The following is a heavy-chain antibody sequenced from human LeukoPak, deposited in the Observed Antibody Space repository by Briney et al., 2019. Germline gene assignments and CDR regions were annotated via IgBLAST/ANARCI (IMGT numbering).Heavy chain of an antibody. CDR3: AKDGAWLRFDD. J-gene: IGHJ4*02. D-gene: IGHD5-12*01. CDR2: ISPGGGPT. V-gene: IGHV3-23*01. Sequence: GGSLRLSCAGSGFPFSIYGMNWVRQAPGKGLEWVSGISPGGGPTYYADSVKGRFTISRDDSKNTLYLQMNNLRAEDMAVYYCAKDGAWLRFDDWGQGILVTVSS. CDR1: GFPFSIYG.